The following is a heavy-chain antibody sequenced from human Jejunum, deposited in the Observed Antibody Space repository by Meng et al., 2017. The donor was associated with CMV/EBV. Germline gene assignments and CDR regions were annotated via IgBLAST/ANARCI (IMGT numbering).Heavy chain of an antibody. CDR3: ARAVHGPGSSRRIGP. V-gene: IGHV4-31*02. D-gene: IGHD3-10*01. Sequence: APIPSGGYHWGWVRQHPGKGLEWIGYIYYSGSTYYNPSLKSRVTISADTSRNQVSLKVSSVTAADTAVYYCARAVHGPGSSRRIGPWGQGTLVTVSS. CDR1: APIPSGGYH. CDR2: IYYSGST. J-gene: IGHJ5*02.